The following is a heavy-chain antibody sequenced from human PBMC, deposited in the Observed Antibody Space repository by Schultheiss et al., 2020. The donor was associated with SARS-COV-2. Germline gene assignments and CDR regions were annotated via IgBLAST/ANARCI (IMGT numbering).Heavy chain of an antibody. CDR2: INHSGST. J-gene: IGHJ5*02. V-gene: IGHV4-34*01. Sequence: GSLRLSCAASGFTFSSYGMHWVRQAPGKGLEWIGEINHSGSTNYNPSLKSRVTISVDTSKNQFSLKLSSVTAADTAVYYCARDGGDGGNSGMGWFDPWGQGTLVTVSS. D-gene: IGHD4-23*01. CDR1: GFTFSSYG. CDR3: ARDGGDGGNSGMGWFDP.